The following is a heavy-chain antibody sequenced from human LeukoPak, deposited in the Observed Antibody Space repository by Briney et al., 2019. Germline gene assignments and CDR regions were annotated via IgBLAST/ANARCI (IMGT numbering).Heavy chain of an antibody. CDR2: IYYSGST. J-gene: IGHJ4*02. Sequence: SETLSLTCTVSGGSISSSSYYWGWIRQPPGKGLEWIGSIYYSGSTYYNPSLKSRFTISVDTSKNQFSLKLSSVTAADTAVYYCARQGGGYYYDSSGYYWKGFDYWGQGTLVTVSS. CDR1: GGSISSSSYY. V-gene: IGHV4-39*01. CDR3: ARQGGGYYYDSSGYYWKGFDY. D-gene: IGHD3-22*01.